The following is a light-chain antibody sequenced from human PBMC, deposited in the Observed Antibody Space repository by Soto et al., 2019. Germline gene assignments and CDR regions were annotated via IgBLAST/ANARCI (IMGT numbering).Light chain of an antibody. CDR2: GAS. Sequence: EIVMTQSPATLSVSPGERATLSCRASQSVSSNLAWYQQKPGQAPRLLIYGASTRATGIPARFSGSGSGTDFTLTISSLQSEDFAVYSCQQYNNWLQTFGQGTKLEIK. CDR3: QQYNNWLQT. V-gene: IGKV3-15*01. CDR1: QSVSSN. J-gene: IGKJ2*01.